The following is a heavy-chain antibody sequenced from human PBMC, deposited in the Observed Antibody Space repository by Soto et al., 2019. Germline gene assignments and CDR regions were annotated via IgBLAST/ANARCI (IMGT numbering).Heavy chain of an antibody. CDR1: GFTFSDYY. V-gene: IGHV3-11*01. CDR3: ARNPLAVRQWLSYYYYMDV. J-gene: IGHJ6*03. D-gene: IGHD6-19*01. Sequence: GGSLRLSCAASGFTFSDYYMSWIRQAPGKGLEWVSYISSSGSTIYYADSVKGRFTISRDNAKNSLYLQMNSLRAEDTAVYYCARNPLAVRQWLSYYYYMDVWGKGTTVTVSS. CDR2: ISSSGSTI.